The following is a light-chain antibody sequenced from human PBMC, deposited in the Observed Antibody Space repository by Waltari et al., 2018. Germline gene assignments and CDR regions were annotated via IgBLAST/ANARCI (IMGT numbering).Light chain of an antibody. Sequence: DIQMTQSPSTLSASVGDRVTITCRASQSISSWLAWYQQKPGKAPKLLIYKASSLESGVPSRFSGSGSGTEFTLTISSLQPDDFATYYCQQYNSYSLFGPWTKVDIK. CDR2: KAS. V-gene: IGKV1-5*03. CDR3: QQYNSYSL. J-gene: IGKJ3*01. CDR1: QSISSW.